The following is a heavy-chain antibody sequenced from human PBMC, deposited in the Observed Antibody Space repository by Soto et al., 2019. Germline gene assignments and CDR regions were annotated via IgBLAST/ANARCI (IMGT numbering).Heavy chain of an antibody. CDR3: ARGSELESLYYYYGMDV. J-gene: IGHJ6*02. V-gene: IGHV4-31*03. CDR2: IYYSGST. CDR1: GGSISSGGYY. Sequence: PSETLSLTCTVSGGSISSGGYYWSWIRQHPGKGLEWIGYIYYSGSTYYNPSLKSRVTISVDTSKNQFSLKLSSVTAADTAVYYCARGSELESLYYYYGMDVWGQGTTVTVSS. D-gene: IGHD1-7*01.